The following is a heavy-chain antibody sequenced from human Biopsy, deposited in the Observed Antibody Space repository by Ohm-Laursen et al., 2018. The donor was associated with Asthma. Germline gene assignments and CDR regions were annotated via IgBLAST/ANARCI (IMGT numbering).Heavy chain of an antibody. CDR2: SDHRGNT. D-gene: IGHD3-3*01. Sequence: GTLSLTCCMYGLSSSAYYWTWIRQTPGKGLEWIGESDHRGNTNTNATLKSRATISKAKSANEFSLKMKSVTAADTAIYYCARGPEWSGLDIWGQGTTVTVSS. V-gene: IGHV4-34*04. CDR1: GLSSSAYY. J-gene: IGHJ6*02. CDR3: ARGPEWSGLDI.